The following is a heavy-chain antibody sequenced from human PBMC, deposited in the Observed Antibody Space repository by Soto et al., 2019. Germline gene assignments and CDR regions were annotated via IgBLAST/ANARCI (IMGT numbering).Heavy chain of an antibody. CDR3: AKDGIQLGSSFHY. D-gene: IGHD5-18*01. CDR2: ISYDGSNK. CDR1: GFTFSSYG. V-gene: IGHV3-30*18. J-gene: IGHJ4*02. Sequence: QVQLVESGGGVVQPGRSLRLSCAASGFTFSSYGMHWVRQARGKGLEWVAVISYDGSNKYYADSVKGRFTISRDNSKNTLHLQMNSLRAEDTAVYYCAKDGIQLGSSFHYWGQGPLVTVSS.